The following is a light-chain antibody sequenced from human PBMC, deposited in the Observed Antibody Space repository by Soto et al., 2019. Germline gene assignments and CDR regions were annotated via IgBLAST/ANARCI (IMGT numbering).Light chain of an antibody. V-gene: IGLV2-14*01. CDR1: SSDVGAYTS. CDR3: TSYTSDNRSYV. Sequence: QSVLTQPASVSGSPGQSITISCTGTSSDVGAYTSVSWYQQHPGKAPKLMIYGVSNRPSGVSNRFSGSKSANTASLTISGLQDEDEAHYYCTSYTSDNRSYVFGTGTKVTVL. J-gene: IGLJ1*01. CDR2: GVS.